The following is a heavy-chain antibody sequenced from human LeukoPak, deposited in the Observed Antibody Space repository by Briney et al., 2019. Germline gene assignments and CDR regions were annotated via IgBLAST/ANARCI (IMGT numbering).Heavy chain of an antibody. Sequence: KTSETLSLTCAVYGGSFSGYYWSWIRQPPGKGPEWIGEINHSGSTNYNPSLKSRVTISVDTSKNQFSLKLSSVTAADTAVYYCARRIAARPAWVDYWGQGTLVTVSS. D-gene: IGHD6-6*01. J-gene: IGHJ4*02. CDR3: ARRIAARPAWVDY. V-gene: IGHV4-34*01. CDR1: GGSFSGYY. CDR2: INHSGST.